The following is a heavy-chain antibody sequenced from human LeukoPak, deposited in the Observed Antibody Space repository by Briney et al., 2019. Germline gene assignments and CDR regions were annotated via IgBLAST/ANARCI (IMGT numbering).Heavy chain of an antibody. D-gene: IGHD5-18*01. CDR2: IKQDETEK. V-gene: IGHV3-7*01. Sequence: GGSLRLPCTASGFTFSNFWMGWVRQAPGKGLEWVANIKQDETEKFYLGSVKGRFTISRDNAKNSLYLQMTRLRVEDTAVYYCARRPPVDTVMVDLWGQGTLVTVSS. J-gene: IGHJ5*02. CDR3: ARRPPVDTVMVDL. CDR1: GFTFSNFW.